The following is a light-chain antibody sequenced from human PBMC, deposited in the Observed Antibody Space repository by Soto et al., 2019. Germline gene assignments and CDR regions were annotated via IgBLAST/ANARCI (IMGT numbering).Light chain of an antibody. CDR1: SSDVGGYNY. Sequence: QSVLTQPASVSGSPGQSITISCTGTSSDVGGYNYVSWYQQHPGKAPKLIIYEVTYRPSGIPYHFSGSKSGSTASLTISGLQAEDEADYYCASYTRSNTYVFGTGTKVTVL. V-gene: IGLV2-14*01. CDR3: ASYTRSNTYV. CDR2: EVT. J-gene: IGLJ1*01.